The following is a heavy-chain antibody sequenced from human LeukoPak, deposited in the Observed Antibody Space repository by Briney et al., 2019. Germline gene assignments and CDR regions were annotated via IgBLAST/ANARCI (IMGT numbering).Heavy chain of an antibody. CDR1: GFSFSSSA. J-gene: IGHJ4*02. V-gene: IGHV3-23*01. CDR2: ISGSGGST. Sequence: GSLRLSCAAAGFSFSSSAMNWVRQAPGKGLEWVSSISGSGGSTYYADSVKGRFTISRDNSKNTLHLQMNSLRAEDTALYYCAKGGSTGSYYFDYWGQGSLVTVSS. CDR3: AKGGSTGSYYFDY. D-gene: IGHD6-13*01.